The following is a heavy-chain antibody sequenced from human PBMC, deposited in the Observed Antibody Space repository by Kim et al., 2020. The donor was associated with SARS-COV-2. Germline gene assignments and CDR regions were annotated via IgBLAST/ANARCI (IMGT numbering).Heavy chain of an antibody. CDR1: GFTASSHG. J-gene: IGHJ3*02. V-gene: IGHV3-33*01. CDR3: ARDPGASPFDI. CDR2: VWGGGDVSEK. Sequence: GGSLRLSCAASGFTASSHGIHWVRQAPGKGLEWVAAVWGGGDVSEKRYADSVKGRFTSSRDNSRNTVYLQMNSLRAEDTAMYYCARDPGASPFDIWGQGTMVTVSS.